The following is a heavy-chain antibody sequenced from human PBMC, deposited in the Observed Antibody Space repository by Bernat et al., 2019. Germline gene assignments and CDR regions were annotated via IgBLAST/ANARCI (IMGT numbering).Heavy chain of an antibody. Sequence: QLQLQESGPGLVKPSETLSLTCTVSGGSISSSDYYWGGIRQPPGKGLEWIGSVYCSGSTYYNPSLKSRVTISVDTSKKQFSMKLSSVTAADTAVYYCARATGVNWFDPWGQGTLVTVSS. D-gene: IGHD3-3*01. CDR1: GGSISSSDYY. J-gene: IGHJ5*02. CDR2: VYCSGST. V-gene: IGHV4-39*01. CDR3: ARATGVNWFDP.